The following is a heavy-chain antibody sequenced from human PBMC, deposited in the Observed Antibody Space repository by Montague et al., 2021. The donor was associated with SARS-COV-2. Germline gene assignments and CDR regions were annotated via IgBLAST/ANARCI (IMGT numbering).Heavy chain of an antibody. J-gene: IGHJ5*02. Sequence: SETLSLTCTVSDGSINNFYCGWIRQPCGKGLEWIGRIYSSGRTSXRPSCKSGVTMSIDTSKNQFSLNMSSVTAADTAVYYCTREGGSYHEDWFDPWGQGTLVTVSS. CDR2: IYSSGRT. CDR3: TREGGSYHEDWFDP. D-gene: IGHD1-26*01. V-gene: IGHV4-4*07. CDR1: DGSINNFY.